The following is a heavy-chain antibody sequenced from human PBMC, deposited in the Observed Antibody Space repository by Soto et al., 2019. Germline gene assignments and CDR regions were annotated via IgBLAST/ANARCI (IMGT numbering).Heavy chain of an antibody. Sequence: QVQLQESGPGLVKPSETLSLTCTVSGGSIGSYYWSRLRQPPGKGLEWIGHIYYSGSTKYSPSLKSRVTISVDTSKNQFSLKLNSVTAADTAVYYCARGDGCGGNCFYGMDVWGQGTTVTVSS. CDR3: ARGDGCGGNCFYGMDV. V-gene: IGHV4-59*01. J-gene: IGHJ6*02. CDR1: GGSIGSYY. D-gene: IGHD2-21*01. CDR2: IYYSGST.